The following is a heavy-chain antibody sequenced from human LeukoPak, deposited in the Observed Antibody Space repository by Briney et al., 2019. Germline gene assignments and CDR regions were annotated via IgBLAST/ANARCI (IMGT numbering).Heavy chain of an antibody. CDR1: GYSISSGYY. Sequence: SETLSLTCTVSGYSISSGYYWGWIRQPPGKGLEWIGSIYHSGSTYYNPSLKSRVTISVDTSKNQFSLKLSSVTAADTAVYYCARNPSSGPLLDFDYWGQGTLVTVSS. V-gene: IGHV4-38-2*02. CDR3: ARNPSSGPLLDFDY. D-gene: IGHD3-22*01. CDR2: IYHSGST. J-gene: IGHJ4*02.